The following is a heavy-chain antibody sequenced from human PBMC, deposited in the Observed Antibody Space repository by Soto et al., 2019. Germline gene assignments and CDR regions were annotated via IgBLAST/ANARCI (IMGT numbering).Heavy chain of an antibody. D-gene: IGHD6-13*01. CDR2: ISAYNGNT. J-gene: IGHJ6*02. CDR3: ASYSSSWYYGYYYGMDV. CDR1: GYTFTSYG. Sequence: QVQLVQSGAEVKKPGASVKVSCKASGYTFTSYGISWVRQAPGQGLEWMGWISAYNGNTNYAQKLQGRVTMTTDTSTSKAYMELRSLRSDDTAVYYCASYSSSWYYGYYYGMDVWGQGTTVTVSS. V-gene: IGHV1-18*01.